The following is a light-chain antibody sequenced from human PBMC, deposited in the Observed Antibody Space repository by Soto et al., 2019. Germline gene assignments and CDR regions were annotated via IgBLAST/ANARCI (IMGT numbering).Light chain of an antibody. CDR2: DAS. CDR1: QSITTW. J-gene: IGKJ1*01. CDR3: QQYHSFPWT. V-gene: IGKV1-5*01. Sequence: DIQMTQSPSTLSASVGDRVTITCRASQSITTWLAWYQQKPGTAVKVLIYDASTLGSGVPSRFSGSGSGTEFTLTISSLQPEDVATYHCQQYHSFPWTFGQGTKVEVK.